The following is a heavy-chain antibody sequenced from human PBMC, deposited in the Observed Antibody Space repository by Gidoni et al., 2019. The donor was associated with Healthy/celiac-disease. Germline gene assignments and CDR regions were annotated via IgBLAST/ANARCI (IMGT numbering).Heavy chain of an antibody. D-gene: IGHD3-10*01. Sequence: QVQLVESGGGVVQPGRSLRLSCAASGFTFSSYAMHWVRQAPGKGLEWVAVISYDGSNKYYADSVKGRFTISRDNSKNTLYLQMNSLRAEDTAVYYCARERVVRGVIVYWDQGTLVTVSS. CDR2: ISYDGSNK. CDR3: ARERVVRGVIVY. CDR1: GFTFSSYA. J-gene: IGHJ4*02. V-gene: IGHV3-30*01.